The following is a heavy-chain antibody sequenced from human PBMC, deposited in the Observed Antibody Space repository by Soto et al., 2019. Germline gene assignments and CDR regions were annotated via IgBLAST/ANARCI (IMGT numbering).Heavy chain of an antibody. V-gene: IGHV1-69*05. Sequence: SVKVSCKASGGTFSTSAISWVRQAPGQGLEWMGGIMPVFPTPDYTQKFQGRVTMTRDTSTSTVYMELSSLRSEDTAVYYCARSYYDYVWGSYRSAHFDYWGQGTLVTVSS. CDR2: IMPVFPTP. J-gene: IGHJ4*02. CDR1: GGTFSTSA. D-gene: IGHD3-16*02. CDR3: ARSYYDYVWGSYRSAHFDY.